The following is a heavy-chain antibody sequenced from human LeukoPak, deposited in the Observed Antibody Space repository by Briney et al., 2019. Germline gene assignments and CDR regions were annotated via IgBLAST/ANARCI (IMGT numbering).Heavy chain of an antibody. J-gene: IGHJ4*02. Sequence: GGSLRLSCAASGFTFSSYAMPWVRQAPGKGLEWVAVISYDGSNKYYADSVKGRFTISRDNSKNTLYLQMNSLRAEDTAVYYCARWPDSSSPTDYWGQGTLVTVSS. CDR2: ISYDGSNK. CDR1: GFTFSSYA. CDR3: ARWPDSSSPTDY. D-gene: IGHD6-13*01. V-gene: IGHV3-30-3*01.